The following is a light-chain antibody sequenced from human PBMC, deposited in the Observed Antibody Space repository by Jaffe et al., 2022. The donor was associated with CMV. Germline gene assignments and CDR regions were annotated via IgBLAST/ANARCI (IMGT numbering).Light chain of an antibody. Sequence: DIVMTQSPDSLAVPLGERATINCKSSQSVLYSSNNRNYLAWYQQKPGQPPKLIIYWASTRASGVPDRFSGSGSGTDFTLTISSLQAEDVAVYYCQQFYTTLSWTFGQGTKVEIK. CDR2: WAS. J-gene: IGKJ1*01. CDR3: QQFYTTLSWT. V-gene: IGKV4-1*01. CDR1: QSVLYSSNNRNY.